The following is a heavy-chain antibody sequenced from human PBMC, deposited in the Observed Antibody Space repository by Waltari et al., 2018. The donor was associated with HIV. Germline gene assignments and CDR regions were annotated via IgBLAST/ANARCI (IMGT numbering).Heavy chain of an antibody. CDR3: TRGLSPRHYFDS. CDR2: IYYTGTT. Sequence: QVQLQESGPGLVRPSQPLSLTCTVSNGSISTGGYYWSWVRQHPGKGLEWIGYIYYTGTTYYNPSLKSRVSMSVDTSNDEFSLKLTSVTAADTATYYCTRGLSPRHYFDSWGQGTLVAVSS. CDR1: NGSISTGGYY. V-gene: IGHV4-31*03. J-gene: IGHJ4*02.